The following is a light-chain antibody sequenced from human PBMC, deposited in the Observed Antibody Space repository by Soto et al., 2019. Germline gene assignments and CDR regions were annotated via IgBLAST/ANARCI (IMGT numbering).Light chain of an antibody. CDR3: AAWDASLNADV. V-gene: IGLV1-36*01. CDR2: YDN. J-gene: IGLJ1*01. CDR1: SSNIGNNS. Sequence: QSVLTQPPSVSEAPRQRVTISCSGSSSNIGNNSVNWYQQLPGQAPKIVIYYDNLLTSGVSDRFSGSKSGISASLAISDLQSDDEADYYCAAWDASLNADVFGPGTKLTVL.